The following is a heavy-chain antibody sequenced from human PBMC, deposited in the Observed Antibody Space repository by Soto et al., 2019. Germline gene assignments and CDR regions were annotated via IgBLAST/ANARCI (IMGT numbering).Heavy chain of an antibody. Sequence: SETLSLTCTVSGGSISSSSYYWGWIRQPPGKGLEWIGSIYYSGSTYYNPSLKSRVTISVDTSKNQFSLKLSSVTAADTAVYYRARHWDYSNWFSNEYYYYGMDVWGQGTTVTVSS. V-gene: IGHV4-39*01. CDR1: GGSISSSSYY. CDR3: ARHWDYSNWFSNEYYYYGMDV. CDR2: IYYSGST. D-gene: IGHD4-4*01. J-gene: IGHJ6*02.